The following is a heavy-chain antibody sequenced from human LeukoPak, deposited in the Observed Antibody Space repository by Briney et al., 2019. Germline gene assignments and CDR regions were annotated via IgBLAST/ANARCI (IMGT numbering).Heavy chain of an antibody. V-gene: IGHV3-7*03. D-gene: IGHD3-10*01. CDR1: GFSLSSFW. J-gene: IGHJ5*02. CDR3: ARETMVRFDP. CDR2: IKQDESQK. Sequence: GGSLRLSCAASGFSLSSFWMIWVRQAPGKGLEWVASIKQDESQKFYVDSVKGRFTVSRDNANNLLYLQLNSLRAEDTAVYYCARETMVRFDPWGQGTLVTVSS.